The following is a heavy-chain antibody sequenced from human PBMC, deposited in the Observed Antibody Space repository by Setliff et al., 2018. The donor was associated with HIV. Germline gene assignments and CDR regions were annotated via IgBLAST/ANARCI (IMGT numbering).Heavy chain of an antibody. J-gene: IGHJ2*01. Sequence: ASVKVSCKASGGTFRKYSISWVQQAPGQGLEWVGGIIPMFGSTTYAQKFYGRVTITADESTDTVEMELTSLTSEDTAMYYCARDDHYYDMGSIYSDWYFDVWGPATQVT. V-gene: IGHV1-69*13. D-gene: IGHD3-22*01. CDR1: GGTFRKYS. CDR2: IIPMFGST. CDR3: ARDDHYYDMGSIYSDWYFDV.